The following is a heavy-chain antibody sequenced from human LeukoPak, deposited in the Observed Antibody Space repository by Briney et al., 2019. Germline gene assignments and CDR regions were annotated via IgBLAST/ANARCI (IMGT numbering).Heavy chain of an antibody. CDR2: IYYSGST. D-gene: IGHD3-3*01. J-gene: IGHJ3*02. V-gene: IGHV4-59*01. Sequence: PSETLSLTCTVSGGSISSYYWSWIRQPPGKGLEWIGYIYYSGSTNYNPSLKSRVTISVDTSKNHFSLNLSSVTAADTAVYYCARGSSYYDFWSGYQTDAFDIWGQGTMVTASS. CDR3: ARGSSYYDFWSGYQTDAFDI. CDR1: GGSISSYY.